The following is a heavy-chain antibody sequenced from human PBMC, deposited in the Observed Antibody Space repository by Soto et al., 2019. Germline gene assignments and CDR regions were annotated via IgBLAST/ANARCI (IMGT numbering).Heavy chain of an antibody. CDR1: GYTFTSYC. CDR3: ARDHRGPYYYDSSGPNVY. Sequence: ASVKVSCKASGYTFTSYCISWVRQAPGQGLEWMGWISAYNGNTNYAQKLQGRVTMTTDTSTSTAYMELRSLRSDGTAVYYCARDHRGPYYYDSSGPNVYWGQGTLVTVSS. D-gene: IGHD3-22*01. V-gene: IGHV1-18*04. CDR2: ISAYNGNT. J-gene: IGHJ4*02.